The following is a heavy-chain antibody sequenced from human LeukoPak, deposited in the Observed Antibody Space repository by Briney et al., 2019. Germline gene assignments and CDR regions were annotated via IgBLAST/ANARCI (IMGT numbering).Heavy chain of an antibody. J-gene: IGHJ4*02. CDR3: ARASMYSSGPAFDY. CDR2: IYHSGST. V-gene: IGHV4-4*02. D-gene: IGHD6-19*01. Sequence: PSETLSLTCAVSGGSISSSNWWSWVRQPPGKGLEWIGEIYHSGSTNYNPSLKSRVTISVDKSKNQFSLKLSSVTAADTAVYYCARASMYSSGPAFDYWGQGTLVTVSS. CDR1: GGSISSSNW.